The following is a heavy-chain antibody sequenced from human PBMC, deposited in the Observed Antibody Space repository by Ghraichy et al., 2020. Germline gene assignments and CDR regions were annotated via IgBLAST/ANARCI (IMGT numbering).Heavy chain of an antibody. CDR2: IGGIDGNT. J-gene: IGHJ4*02. CDR3: ARRGCSGATARYGY. Sequence: GESLNISCAASGFTFGIYAMSWVRQAPGKGLEWVATIGGIDGNTYHADSVKGRFTISRDNSKSTLYLQMDSLRAEDTAIYYCARRGCSGATARYGYWGQGTLVSVSS. V-gene: IGHV3-23*01. CDR1: GFTFGIYA. D-gene: IGHD3-10*02.